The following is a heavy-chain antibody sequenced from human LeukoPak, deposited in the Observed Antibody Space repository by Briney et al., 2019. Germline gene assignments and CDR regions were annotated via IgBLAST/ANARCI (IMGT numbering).Heavy chain of an antibody. CDR2: IKQDGSEK. D-gene: IGHD3-22*01. Sequence: PGGSLRLSCAASGFTFSSYWMSWVRQAPGKGLEWLANIKQDGSEKYYVDSVKGRFTISRDNAKNSLYLQMNSLRAEDTAVYYCARDPHYTFPYYDSSGYHYWGQGTLVTVSS. V-gene: IGHV3-7*01. J-gene: IGHJ4*02. CDR1: GFTFSSYW. CDR3: ARDPHYTFPYYDSSGYHY.